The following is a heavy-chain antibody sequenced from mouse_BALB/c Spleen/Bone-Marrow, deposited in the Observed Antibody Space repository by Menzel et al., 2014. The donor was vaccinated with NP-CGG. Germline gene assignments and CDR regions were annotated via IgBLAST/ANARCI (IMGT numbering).Heavy chain of an antibody. D-gene: IGHD2-3*01. CDR1: GYSITSGYY. CDR2: ISYDGSN. CDR3: ARGDGXYXGAMDY. V-gene: IGHV3-6*02. J-gene: IGHJ4*01. Sequence: ESGPGLVKPSQSLSLTCSVTGYSITSGYYWNWIRQFPGNKLEWMGYISYDGSNNYNPSLKNRISITRDTSKNQFFLKLNSVTTEDTATYYCARGDGXYXGAMDYWGQGTSVTVSS.